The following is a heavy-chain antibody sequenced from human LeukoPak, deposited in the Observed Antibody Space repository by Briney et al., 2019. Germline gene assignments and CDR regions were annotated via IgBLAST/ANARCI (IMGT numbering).Heavy chain of an antibody. V-gene: IGHV4-34*01. CDR1: GGSFSGYY. D-gene: IGHD3-10*01. CDR2: INHSGST. Sequence: SETLSLTCAVYGGSFSGYYWSWIRQPPGKGLEWIGEINHSGSTNYNPSLKSRVTISVDTSKNQFSLKLSSVTAADTAVYYCAGRPLRIWFGELLQHDAFDIWGQGTMVTVSS. J-gene: IGHJ3*02. CDR3: AGRPLRIWFGELLQHDAFDI.